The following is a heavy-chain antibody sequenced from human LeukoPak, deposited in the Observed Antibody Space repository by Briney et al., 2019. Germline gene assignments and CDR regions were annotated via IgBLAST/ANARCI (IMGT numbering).Heavy chain of an antibody. Sequence: GGSLRLSCAASGFTFSSYGMHWVRQAPGKGLEWVAVISYDGSNKYYADSVKGRFTISRDNSKNTLYLQMNSLRAEDTAVYYCAKGAYYYDSSGYYWVDYWGQGTLVTVSS. D-gene: IGHD3-22*01. V-gene: IGHV3-30*18. CDR3: AKGAYYYDSSGYYWVDY. CDR2: ISYDGSNK. J-gene: IGHJ4*02. CDR1: GFTFSSYG.